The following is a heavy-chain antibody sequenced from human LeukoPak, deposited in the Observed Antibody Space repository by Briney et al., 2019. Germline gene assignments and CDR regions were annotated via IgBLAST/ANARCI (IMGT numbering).Heavy chain of an antibody. CDR2: IYHSGST. D-gene: IGHD2-2*01. V-gene: IGHV4-4*02. Sequence: SETLSLTCAVSGGSISSSNWWSWVRQPPGKGLEWIGEIYHSGSTNYNPSLKSRVTLSVDTSKNQFSLKLSSVTAADTAVYYCARGYCSSTSCLPFDYWGQGTLVTVSS. CDR1: GGSISSSNW. CDR3: ARGYCSSTSCLPFDY. J-gene: IGHJ4*02.